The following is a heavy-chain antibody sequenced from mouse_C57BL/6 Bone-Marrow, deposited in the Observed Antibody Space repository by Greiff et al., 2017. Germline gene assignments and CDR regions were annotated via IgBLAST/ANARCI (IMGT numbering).Heavy chain of an antibody. D-gene: IGHD1-3*01. CDR2: ISDGGSYT. CDR1: GFTFSSYA. J-gene: IGHJ3*01. CDR3: ARSGWAWFAY. Sequence: EVQGVESGGGLVKPGGSLKLSCAASGFTFSSYAMSWVRQTPEKRLEWVATISDGGSYTYYPDNVKGRFTISRDNAKNNLYLQMSHLKSEDTAMYYCARSGWAWFAYWGQGTLVTVSA. V-gene: IGHV5-4*01.